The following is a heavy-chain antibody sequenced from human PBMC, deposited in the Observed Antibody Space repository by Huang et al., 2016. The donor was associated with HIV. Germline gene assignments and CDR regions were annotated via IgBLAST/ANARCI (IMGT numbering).Heavy chain of an antibody. D-gene: IGHD3-10*01. CDR3: ARGFGINYNHEAFDV. J-gene: IGHJ3*01. V-gene: IGHV1-8*01. Sequence: QIQLAQSGAEVKKPGASVKVSCKASGYTFTNYDSKWVRQAAGQGLEGMGWMNPKSGNGGYTKKCQGRVAILRNSSINTSYLEVTSLTSEDTAVYYCARGFGINYNHEAFDVWGQGTMVTVSS. CDR1: GYTFTNYD. CDR2: MNPKSGNG.